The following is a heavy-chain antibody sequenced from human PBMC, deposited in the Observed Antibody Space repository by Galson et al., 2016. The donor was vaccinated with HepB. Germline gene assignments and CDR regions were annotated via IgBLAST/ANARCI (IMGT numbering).Heavy chain of an antibody. V-gene: IGHV3-7*01. J-gene: IGHJ6*02. CDR1: GFIFSDFW. CDR3: ARGTGMDG. CDR2: IKPDGRET. Sequence: CAASGFIFSDFWMNWVRQAPGKGLEWVANIKPDGRETYYVDSVKGRFTISRDNAKNSLYLQMNSLRVEDTAVYYCARGTGMDGWGQGTTVTVSS.